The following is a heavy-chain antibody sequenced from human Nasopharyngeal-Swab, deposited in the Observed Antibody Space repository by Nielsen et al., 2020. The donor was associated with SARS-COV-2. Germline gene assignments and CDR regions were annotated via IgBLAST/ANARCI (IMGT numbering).Heavy chain of an antibody. V-gene: IGHV4-39*01. D-gene: IGHD6-13*01. CDR3: VRSSSWYYFDY. CDR2: IYYNGNT. Sequence: SETLSLTCTVSGDSIAYSTFYWGWIRQPPGKGLEWIGNIYYNGNTYQNPSLKSRLTISVDKSKNQFSLQLSSVTAADTAVYYCVRSSSWYYFDYWAKGPWSPSPQ. CDR1: GDSIAYSTFY. J-gene: IGHJ4*03.